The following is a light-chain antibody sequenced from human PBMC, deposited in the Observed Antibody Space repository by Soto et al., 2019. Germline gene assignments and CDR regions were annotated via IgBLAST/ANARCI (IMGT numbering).Light chain of an antibody. CDR1: SSDVGGYNY. CDR2: DVT. J-gene: IGLJ2*01. V-gene: IGLV2-8*01. CDR3: SSFSGGGNPVL. Sequence: QSALTQPPSASGSLGQSVTISCTGTSSDVGGYNYVSWHQQHPGKAPKVMIYDVTKRPPGVPDRFSGSKSGNTASLTVSGLQAADEADYYCSSFSGGGNPVLLGGGTKLTVL.